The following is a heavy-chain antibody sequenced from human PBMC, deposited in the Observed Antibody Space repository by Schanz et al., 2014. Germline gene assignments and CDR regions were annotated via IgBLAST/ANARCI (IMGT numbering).Heavy chain of an antibody. CDR3: CKYTHDGIHFFES. V-gene: IGHV3-49*04. D-gene: IGHD3-3*01. CDR1: GFTFGDYG. J-gene: IGHJ4*02. Sequence: EVQLVESGGGLVQPGRSLRLSCTTSGFTFGDYGMTWVRQSPGNGLEWLGLITSRTIGGTSHYAASVIGRFTISRDDSKSIAYLDIHSLKTEDTAVYYCCKYTHDGIHFFESWGQGTLVTVSS. CDR2: ITSRTIGGTS.